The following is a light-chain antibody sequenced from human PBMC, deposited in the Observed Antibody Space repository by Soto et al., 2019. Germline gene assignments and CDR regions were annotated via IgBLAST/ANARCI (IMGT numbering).Light chain of an antibody. CDR1: QSVSSSY. CDR2: GAS. J-gene: IGKJ2*01. CDR3: QQDGSSPRT. Sequence: EIVLTQSPGTLSLSPGERATLSCRASQSVSSSYLAWYQQKPGQAPRLLIYGASSRATGIPDRFSGSGSGTDFTLTISRLEPEDFAVYYCQQDGSSPRTFGQGPKLEIK. V-gene: IGKV3-20*01.